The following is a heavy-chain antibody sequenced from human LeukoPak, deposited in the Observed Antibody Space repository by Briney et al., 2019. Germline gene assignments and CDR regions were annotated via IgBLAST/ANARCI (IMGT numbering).Heavy chain of an antibody. V-gene: IGHV3-9*01. CDR2: ISWNSGSI. J-gene: IGHJ4*02. CDR3: AKAPRFGELDY. Sequence: KPGGSLRLSCAASGFTFDDYAMHWVRQAPGKGLEWVSGISWNSGSIGYADSVKGRFTISRDNAKNSLYLQMNSLRAEDTALYYCAKAPRFGELDYWGQGTLVTVSS. D-gene: IGHD3-10*02. CDR1: GFTFDDYA.